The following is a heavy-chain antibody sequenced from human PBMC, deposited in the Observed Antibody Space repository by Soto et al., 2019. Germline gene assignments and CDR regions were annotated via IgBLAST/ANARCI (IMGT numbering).Heavy chain of an antibody. CDR1: GFTFSSYT. D-gene: IGHD6-19*01. CDR2: ISGSSTYI. J-gene: IGHJ4*02. CDR3: ARDLRRAVASEIDY. V-gene: IGHV3-21*01. Sequence: PGGSLRLSCAASGFTFSSYTINWVRQAPGKGLEWVSSISGSSTYIYYADSVKGRFTISRDNAKNSLFLQMDSLRAEDTAVYYCARDLRRAVASEIDYWGQRTLVTGSS.